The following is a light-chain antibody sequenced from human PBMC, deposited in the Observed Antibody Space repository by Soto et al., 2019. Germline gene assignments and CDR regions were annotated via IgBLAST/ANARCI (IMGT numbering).Light chain of an antibody. CDR1: SSDVGGYNY. Sequence: QSALTQPASVSGSPGQSITISCTGTSSDVGGYNYVSWYQQHPGKAPKLMVYDGSNRPSGVSNRFSGSKSGNTASLTISGLQAEDEADDYCSSYTSSSTLHVVFGGGTKLTVL. CDR2: DGS. V-gene: IGLV2-14*01. CDR3: SSYTSSSTLHVV. J-gene: IGLJ2*01.